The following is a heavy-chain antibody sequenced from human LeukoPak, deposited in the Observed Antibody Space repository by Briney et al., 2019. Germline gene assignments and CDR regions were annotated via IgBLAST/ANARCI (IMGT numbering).Heavy chain of an antibody. Sequence: GGSLRLSCAASGFTVSSNYMSWVRQAPGKGLEWVSVIYSGGSTYYADSVKGRFTISRENAKNSLYLQMNSLTAGDTAVYYCARSRSGYYEDYWGQGTLVTVSS. CDR1: GFTVSSNY. CDR3: ARSRSGYYEDY. J-gene: IGHJ4*02. V-gene: IGHV3-66*01. CDR2: IYSGGST. D-gene: IGHD3-22*01.